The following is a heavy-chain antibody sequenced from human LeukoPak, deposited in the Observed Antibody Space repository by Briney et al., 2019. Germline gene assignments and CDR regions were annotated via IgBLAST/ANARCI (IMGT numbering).Heavy chain of an antibody. D-gene: IGHD6-13*01. Sequence: ASVKVSCKASGYTFTSYYMHRVRQAPGQGLEWMGIINPSGGSTSYAQKFQGRVTMTRYTSTSTVYMELSSLRSEDTAVYYCASSSSWYAAPGNWGQGTLVTVSS. J-gene: IGHJ4*02. CDR1: GYTFTSYY. CDR2: INPSGGST. V-gene: IGHV1-46*01. CDR3: ASSSSWYAAPGN.